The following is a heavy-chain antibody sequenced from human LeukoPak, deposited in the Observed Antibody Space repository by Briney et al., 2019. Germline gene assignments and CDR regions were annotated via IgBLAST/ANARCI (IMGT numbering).Heavy chain of an antibody. CDR2: ISGSGGST. J-gene: IGHJ4*02. CDR1: GFTFSSYG. D-gene: IGHD3-22*01. V-gene: IGHV3-23*01. Sequence: GGSLRLSCAASGFTFSSYGMSWVRQAPGKGLEWVSAISGSGGSTYYADSVKGRFTISRDNSKNTLYLQMNSLRAEDTAVYYCARDRYYYDSSGYYEIDYWGQGTLVTVSS. CDR3: ARDRYYYDSSGYYEIDY.